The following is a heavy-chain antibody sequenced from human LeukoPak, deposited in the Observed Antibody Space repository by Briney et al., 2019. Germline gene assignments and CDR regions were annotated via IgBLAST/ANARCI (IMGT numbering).Heavy chain of an antibody. V-gene: IGHV3-21*01. CDR1: GFTLSSYS. CDR2: ISSSSSYI. D-gene: IGHD3-16*02. CDR3: ARGLRLGELSLGDY. Sequence: GGSLRLSCAASGFTLSSYSMNWVRQAPGKGLEWVSSISSSSSYIYYADSVKGRFTISRDNAKNSLYLQMNSLRAEDTAVYYCARGLRLGELSLGDYWGQGTLVTVSS. J-gene: IGHJ4*02.